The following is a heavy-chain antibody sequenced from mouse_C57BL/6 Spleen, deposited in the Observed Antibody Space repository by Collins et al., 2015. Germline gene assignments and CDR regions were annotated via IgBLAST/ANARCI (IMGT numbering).Heavy chain of an antibody. D-gene: IGHD2-4*01. J-gene: IGHJ4*01. CDR1: DYSXTSDYY. CDR2: ISYDGNN. Sequence: DVQLQESGPGLVKPSQSLSLTCSVTDYSXTSDYYWNWIRQFPGNKLEWMGYISYDGNNNYNPSLKNRISITRDTSKNQFFLKLNSVITEDTAAYYCARGMITTAMDYWGQGTSVTVSS. V-gene: IGHV3-6*02. CDR3: ARGMITTAMDY.